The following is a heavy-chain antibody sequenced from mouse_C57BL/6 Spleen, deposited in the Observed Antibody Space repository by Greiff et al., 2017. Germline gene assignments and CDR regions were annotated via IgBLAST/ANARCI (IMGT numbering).Heavy chain of an antibody. V-gene: IGHV1-50*01. CDR3: ARCNCHGSGSYYFDY. Sequence: QVQLQQPGAELVKPGASVKLSCKASGYTFTSYWMQWVKQRPGQGLEWIGEIDPSDSYTNYNQKFKGKATLTVDTSSSTAYMQLSSLTSENSAVYDCARCNCHGSGSYYFDYWGQGTTLTVSS. CDR1: GYTFTSYW. D-gene: IGHD1-1*01. CDR2: IDPSDSYT. J-gene: IGHJ2*01.